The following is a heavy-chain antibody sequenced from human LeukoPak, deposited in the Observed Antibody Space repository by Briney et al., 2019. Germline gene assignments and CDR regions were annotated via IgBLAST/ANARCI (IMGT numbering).Heavy chain of an antibody. V-gene: IGHV3-23*01. J-gene: IGHJ4*02. CDR3: ARRRVTVVRGVDITSYYFDY. Sequence: GGSLRLSCAASGFTLSSYAMSWVRQAPGKGLEWVSAISVSGNTYHADSVKGRFTISRDNAKNSLYLQMNSLRVEDTALYYCARRRVTVVRGVDITSYYFDYWGQGTLVTVSS. CDR1: GFTLSSYA. CDR2: ISVSGNT. D-gene: IGHD3-10*01.